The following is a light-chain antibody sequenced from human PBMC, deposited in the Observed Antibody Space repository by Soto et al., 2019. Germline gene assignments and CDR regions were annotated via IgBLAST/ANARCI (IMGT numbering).Light chain of an antibody. Sequence: EIVLTQSPGTLSLSPGESATLSCRASQSVNSRFLDWYQHKPGQAPRLLIYAASTSATGIPDRFSGSASGTDFFTLSISILEPEDFAVYYCQRYCDSPPNTFGQGTKLEIK. J-gene: IGKJ2*01. CDR3: QRYCDSPPNT. CDR2: AAS. CDR1: QSVNSRF. V-gene: IGKV3-20*01.